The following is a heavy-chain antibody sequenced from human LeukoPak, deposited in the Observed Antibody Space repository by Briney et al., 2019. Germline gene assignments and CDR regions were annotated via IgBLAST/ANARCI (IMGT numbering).Heavy chain of an antibody. J-gene: IGHJ4*02. V-gene: IGHV1-18*01. CDR3: ARDVVVAPNYFDY. Sequence: GASVKVSCKSSGYTFTSYDISWVRQPPGQGLEWMGWISAYNGNTNYAQKLQGRVTMTTDTSTSTAYMELRSLRSDDTAVYYCARDVVVAPNYFDYWGQGTLVTVSS. CDR1: GYTFTSYD. CDR2: ISAYNGNT. D-gene: IGHD2-15*01.